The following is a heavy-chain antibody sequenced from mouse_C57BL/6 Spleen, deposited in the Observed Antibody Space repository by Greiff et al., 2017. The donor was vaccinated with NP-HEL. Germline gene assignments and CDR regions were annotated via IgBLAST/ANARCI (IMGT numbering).Heavy chain of an antibody. Sequence: EVQVVESGGGLVKPGGSLKLSCAASGFTFSSYAMSWVRQTPEKRLEWVATISDGGSYTYYPDNVKGRFTLSRDNAKNNLYLQMSHLKSEDTAMYYCARDQEVPFAYWGQGTLVTVSA. CDR1: GFTFSSYA. D-gene: IGHD3-2*02. J-gene: IGHJ3*01. CDR2: ISDGGSYT. CDR3: ARDQEVPFAY. V-gene: IGHV5-4*01.